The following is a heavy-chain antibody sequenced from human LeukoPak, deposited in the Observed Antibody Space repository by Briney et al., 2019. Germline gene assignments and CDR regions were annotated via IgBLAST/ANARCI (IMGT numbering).Heavy chain of an antibody. D-gene: IGHD5-12*01. Sequence: PGGSLRLSCTASGFTFSPYSMNWVRQSPGKGLEWLSYITGSSDTIYYADSVKGRFTISRDNAKNSLYLQMRSLRVEDTAFYYCASAHGGSGYDRPFDYWGQGTLVTVSS. J-gene: IGHJ4*02. CDR3: ASAHGGSGYDRPFDY. V-gene: IGHV3-48*04. CDR1: GFTFSPYS. CDR2: ITGSSDTI.